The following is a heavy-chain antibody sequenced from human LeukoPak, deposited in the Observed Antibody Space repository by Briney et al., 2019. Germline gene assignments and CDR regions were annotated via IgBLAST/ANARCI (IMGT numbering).Heavy chain of an antibody. J-gene: IGHJ4*02. Sequence: GGSLRLSCAASGFTFSSYAMSWVRQAPGKGLEWVSAISGSGDSTYYADSVKGRFTISRDNSKNTVFLQMNSLRAEDTAVYYCARDRASYYDSLTGYLDYWGQGTLVTVSS. D-gene: IGHD3-9*01. CDR2: ISGSGDST. CDR3: ARDRASYYDSLTGYLDY. V-gene: IGHV3-23*01. CDR1: GFTFSSYA.